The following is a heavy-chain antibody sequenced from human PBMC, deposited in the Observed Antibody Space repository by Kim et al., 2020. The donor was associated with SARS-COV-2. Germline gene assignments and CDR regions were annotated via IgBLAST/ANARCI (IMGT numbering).Heavy chain of an antibody. CDR3: ARVGRDYYDSSGLDY. Sequence: ASVKVSCKASGYTFTSYGISWVRQAPGQGLEWMGWISAYNGNTNYAQKLQGRVTMTTDTSTSTAYMELRSLRSDDTAVYYCARVGRDYYDSSGLDYWGQGTLVTVSS. V-gene: IGHV1-18*01. CDR2: ISAYNGNT. CDR1: GYTFTSYG. J-gene: IGHJ4*02. D-gene: IGHD3-22*01.